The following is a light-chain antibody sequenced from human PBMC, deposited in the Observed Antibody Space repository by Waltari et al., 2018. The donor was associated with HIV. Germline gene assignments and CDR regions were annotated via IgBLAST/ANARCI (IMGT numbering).Light chain of an antibody. V-gene: IGLV3-25*03. CDR2: KDT. J-gene: IGLJ3*02. Sequence: SYDLTQSSSVSVSPGQTARITCSGDALSKQYVYWYQKKSGQAHILVIYKDTERPSGIPERCSGSSSGTLVTLTINGVQVEDEADYYCQSADSSGGFWVFGGGTTLTVL. CDR3: QSADSSGGFWV. CDR1: ALSKQY.